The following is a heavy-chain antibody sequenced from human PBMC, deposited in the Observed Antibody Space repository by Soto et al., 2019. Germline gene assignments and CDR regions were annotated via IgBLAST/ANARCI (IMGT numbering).Heavy chain of an antibody. CDR2: FDPEDGET. D-gene: IGHD6-19*01. V-gene: IGHV1-24*01. CDR1: GYTLTELS. CDR3: AMIAVAGGLGYYYYYMDV. J-gene: IGHJ6*03. Sequence: VSVKVSCKVSGYTLTELSMHWVRQAPGKGLEWMGGFDPEDGETIYAQKFQGRVTMTEDTSTDTAYMELSSLRSEDTAVYYCAMIAVAGGLGYYYYYMDVWGKGTTVTVSS.